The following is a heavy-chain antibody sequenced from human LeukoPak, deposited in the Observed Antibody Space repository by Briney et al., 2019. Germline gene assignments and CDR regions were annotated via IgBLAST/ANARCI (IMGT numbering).Heavy chain of an antibody. J-gene: IGHJ4*02. CDR3: ARLSYDSMGY. V-gene: IGHV4-31*03. Sequence: SQTLSLTCTVSGGSISSGGYYWSWIRQHPGKGLEWIGYIYYSGNTYYNPSLKSRVTISVDTSKNQFSLKLSSVTAADTAVYYCARLSYDSMGYWGQGTLVTVSS. D-gene: IGHD3-22*01. CDR2: IYYSGNT. CDR1: GGSISSGGYY.